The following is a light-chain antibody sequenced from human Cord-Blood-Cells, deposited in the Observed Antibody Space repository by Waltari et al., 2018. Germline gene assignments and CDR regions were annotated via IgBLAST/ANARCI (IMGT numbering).Light chain of an antibody. J-gene: IGKJ4*01. CDR1: QSISIY. Sequence: EIPMTQSPLPXSAXXGDXXXXTCRASQSISIYFNWCQQKPGKAPKLLIYAASSLQSGVPSRFSGSGSGTDFTLTISSLQPEDFATYYCQQSYSTPLTFGGGTKVEIK. CDR2: AAS. V-gene: IGKV1-39*01. CDR3: QQSYSTPLT.